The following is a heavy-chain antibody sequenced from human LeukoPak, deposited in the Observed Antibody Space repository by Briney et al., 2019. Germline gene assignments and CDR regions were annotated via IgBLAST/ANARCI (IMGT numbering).Heavy chain of an antibody. V-gene: IGHV1-2*02. Sequence: ASVKVSSKASGYTFTGYYMHWVRQAPGQGLEWMGWINPNSGGTNYAQKFQGRVTMTRDTSISTAYMELSRLRSDDTAVYYCARGPYSGSYYYFDYWGQGTLVTVSS. CDR2: INPNSGGT. D-gene: IGHD1-26*01. J-gene: IGHJ4*02. CDR3: ARGPYSGSYYYFDY. CDR1: GYTFTGYY.